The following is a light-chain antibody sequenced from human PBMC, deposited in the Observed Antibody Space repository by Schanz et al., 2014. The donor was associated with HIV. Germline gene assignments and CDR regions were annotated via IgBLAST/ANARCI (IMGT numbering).Light chain of an antibody. CDR3: QQSYSVPPT. J-gene: IGKJ2*01. CDR2: AAS. CDR1: QSISTY. Sequence: DIQMTQSPSTLSASVGDRVTITCRASQSISTYLNWYQQKPGKAPKVLIYAASTLQSGVPSRFSGSGSGTYFTLTINSLQREDFTSYYCQQSYSVPPTFGQGTKVEI. V-gene: IGKV1-39*01.